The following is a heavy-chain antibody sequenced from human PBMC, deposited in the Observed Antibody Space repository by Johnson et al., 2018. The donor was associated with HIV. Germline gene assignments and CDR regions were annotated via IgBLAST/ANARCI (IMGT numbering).Heavy chain of an antibody. CDR2: IHNDGRRT. J-gene: IGHJ3*01. V-gene: IGHV3-74*02. Sequence: EQLVESGGGVVQPGRSLRLSCAASGFTFSSYAMHWVRQAPGKGPVWVSHIHNDGRRTTYADSVKGRFTISRDNAKNRVYLQMDNLRVEDTAVYYCARGDRGGFDLWGQGTMVTVSS. CDR1: GFTFSSYA. D-gene: IGHD1-14*01. CDR3: ARGDRGGFDL.